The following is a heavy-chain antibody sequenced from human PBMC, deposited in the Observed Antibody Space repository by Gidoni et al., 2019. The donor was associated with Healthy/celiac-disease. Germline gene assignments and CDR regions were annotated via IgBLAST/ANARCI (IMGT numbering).Heavy chain of an antibody. CDR3: ATMGAVYGMDV. Sequence: QLQLQESGPGLVMPSETLSLTCTVSGGSISSSSYYWGWIRQPPGKGLEWIGSIYYSGSTYYNPSLKSRVTISVDTSKNQFSLKLSSVTAADTAVYYCATMGAVYGMDVWGQGTTVTVSS. CDR1: GGSISSSSYY. V-gene: IGHV4-39*01. D-gene: IGHD3-16*01. J-gene: IGHJ6*02. CDR2: IYYSGST.